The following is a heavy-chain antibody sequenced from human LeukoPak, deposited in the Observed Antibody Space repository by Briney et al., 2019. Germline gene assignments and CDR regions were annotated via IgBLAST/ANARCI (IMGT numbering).Heavy chain of an antibody. J-gene: IGHJ6*03. D-gene: IGHD1-7*01. CDR2: INYSGST. V-gene: IGHV4-59*01. CDR1: GGSISSYY. Sequence: PSETLSLTCTVSGGSISSYYWSWTRQPPGKGLEWIGYINYSGSTNYNPSLKSRVTISVDTSKNQFSLKLSSVTAADTAVYYCASNWNYPNYYYYCVDVWGKGTTVTVSS. CDR3: ASNWNYPNYYYYCVDV.